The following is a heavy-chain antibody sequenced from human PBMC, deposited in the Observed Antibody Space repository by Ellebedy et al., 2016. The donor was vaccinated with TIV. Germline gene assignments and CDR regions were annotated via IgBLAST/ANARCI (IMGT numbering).Heavy chain of an antibody. D-gene: IGHD2-15*01. V-gene: IGHV4-30-2*01. CDR3: ARLDGYGYFDS. Sequence: SETLSLTCAVSGVTMSRGGYSWSWIRHPPGKGLEWIGNVYHTGSAYYNESLRSRLTISVDGSKNHFSLDLRSVTAADTAVYYCARLDGYGYFDSWGQGILVTVSS. CDR1: GVTMSRGGYS. CDR2: VYHTGSA. J-gene: IGHJ4*02.